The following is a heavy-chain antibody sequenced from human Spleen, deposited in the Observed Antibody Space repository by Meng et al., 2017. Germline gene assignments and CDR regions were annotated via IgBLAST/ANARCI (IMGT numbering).Heavy chain of an antibody. V-gene: IGHV3-21*01. Sequence: GGSLRLSCAASGFTFSSYAMSWVRQAPGKGLEWVSSISSSSAYIYYADPLKGRFTISRNNAENSLFLQMNRLTAEDTAVYYCVRDSGDGNYYYSYDMDLWGQGTTVTVSS. J-gene: IGHJ6*02. CDR2: ISSSSAYI. D-gene: IGHD3-10*01. CDR3: VRDSGDGNYYYSYDMDL. CDR1: GFTFSSYA.